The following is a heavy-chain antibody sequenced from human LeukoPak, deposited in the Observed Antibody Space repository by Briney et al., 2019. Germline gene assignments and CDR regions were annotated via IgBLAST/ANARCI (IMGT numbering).Heavy chain of an antibody. D-gene: IGHD5-18*01. CDR2: ITSDGSNT. V-gene: IGHV3-74*01. J-gene: IGHJ4*02. Sequence: PGGSLRLSCAASGFTFSSYWMHWVRHAPGKGLEWVSRITSDGSNTRYADSVKGRFTISRDNAKNTLYLQMNRLRAEDTAVYYCASQPNGYGGEYYFDYCGQGTLVTVSS. CDR3: ASQPNGYGGEYYFDY. CDR1: GFTFSSYW.